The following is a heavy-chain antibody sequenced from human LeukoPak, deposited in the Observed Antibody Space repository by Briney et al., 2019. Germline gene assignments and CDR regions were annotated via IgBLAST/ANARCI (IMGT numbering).Heavy chain of an antibody. D-gene: IGHD2-2*01. CDR2: MNPNSGNT. CDR3: ARGRGYCSSTSCYHWFDP. Sequence: ASAKVSCKASGYTFTSYDINWVRQATGQGLEWMGWMNPNSGNTGYAQKFQGRVTMTRNTSISTAYMELSSLRSEDTAVYYCARGRGYCSSTSCYHWFDPWGQGTLVTVSS. V-gene: IGHV1-8*01. J-gene: IGHJ5*02. CDR1: GYTFTSYD.